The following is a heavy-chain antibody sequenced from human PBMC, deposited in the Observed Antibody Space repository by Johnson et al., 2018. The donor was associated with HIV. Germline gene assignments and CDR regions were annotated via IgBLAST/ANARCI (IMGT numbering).Heavy chain of an antibody. J-gene: IGHJ3*02. D-gene: IGHD6-13*01. V-gene: IGHV3-9*01. CDR2: ISWDSGSI. Sequence: VQLVESGGGVVQPGRSLRLSCAASGFTFSSYAMHWVRQAPGKGLEWVSGISWDSGSIVYADSVKGRFTISRDNAKNSLYLQMNSLRAEDTAVYYCARATYSSSWVVSFDIWGQGTMVTVSS. CDR1: GFTFSSYA. CDR3: ARATYSSSWVVSFDI.